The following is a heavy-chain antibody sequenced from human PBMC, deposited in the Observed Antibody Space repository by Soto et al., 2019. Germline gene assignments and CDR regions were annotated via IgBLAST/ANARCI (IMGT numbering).Heavy chain of an antibody. CDR3: AREYCSGGSCYGIDY. D-gene: IGHD2-15*01. Sequence: LRLSCAASGFTFSSYEMNWVRQAPGKGLEWVSYISGSGSTIYYADSVKGRFTISRDNAKNSLYLQMNSLRAEDTAVYYCAREYCSGGSCYGIDYWGQGTLVTVSS. J-gene: IGHJ4*02. CDR1: GFTFSSYE. CDR2: ISGSGSTI. V-gene: IGHV3-48*03.